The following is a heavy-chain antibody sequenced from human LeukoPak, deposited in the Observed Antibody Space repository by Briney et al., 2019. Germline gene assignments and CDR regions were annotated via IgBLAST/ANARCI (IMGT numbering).Heavy chain of an antibody. V-gene: IGHV3-9*03. CDR1: GFTFDDYA. CDR2: ISWNSGSI. CDR3: AKDIRIRGIAAAGCFDH. D-gene: IGHD6-13*01. Sequence: QPGRSLRLSCAASGFTFDDYAMHWVRQAPGKGLEWVSGISWNSGSIGYADSVKGRFTISRDNAKNSLYLQMNSLRAEDMALYYCAKDIRIRGIAAAGCFDHWGQGTLVTVSS. J-gene: IGHJ4*02.